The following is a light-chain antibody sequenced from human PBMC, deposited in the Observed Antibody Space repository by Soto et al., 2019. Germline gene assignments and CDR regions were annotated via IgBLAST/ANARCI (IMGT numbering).Light chain of an antibody. CDR1: QSVSSN. CDR2: GAS. J-gene: IGKJ1*01. Sequence: EKVMTQSPATLSVSPGERATLSCRASQSVSSNLAWYQQIPGQAPRLLIYGASTRAAGIPARFSGSGSATEFTLTISSLQSEDFAVYYCQQYDTWPPWTFGQGTKVDIK. CDR3: QQYDTWPPWT. V-gene: IGKV3-15*01.